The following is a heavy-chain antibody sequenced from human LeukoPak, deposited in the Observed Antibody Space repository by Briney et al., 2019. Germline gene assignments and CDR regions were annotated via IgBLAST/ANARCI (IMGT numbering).Heavy chain of an antibody. V-gene: IGHV1-69*06. CDR1: GGTFSSYA. CDR3: AREGFGDLLFDY. Sequence: ASVKVSCKASGGTFSSYAISWVRQAPGQGLEWMGGIIPIFGTANYAQKFQGRVTITADKSTSTAYMELSRLRSDDTAVYYCAREGFGDLLFDYWGQGTLVTVSS. CDR2: IIPIFGTA. D-gene: IGHD3-10*01. J-gene: IGHJ4*02.